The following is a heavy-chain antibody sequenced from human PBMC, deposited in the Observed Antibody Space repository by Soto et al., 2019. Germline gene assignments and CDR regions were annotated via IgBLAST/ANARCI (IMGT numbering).Heavy chain of an antibody. CDR3: ARELEGCSSTSCYFFDY. V-gene: IGHV1-69*08. CDR1: GGTFSSCT. J-gene: IGHJ4*02. CDR2: IIPLLGIA. Sequence: QVQLVQSGAEVKKPGSSVKVSCKASGGTFSSCTISWVRQAPGQGLEWMGRIIPLLGIANYAQKFQGRVTITAGKSTSTAYMELRSLRSEATAVYYCARELEGCSSTSCYFFDYWGQGTLVTVSS. D-gene: IGHD2-2*01.